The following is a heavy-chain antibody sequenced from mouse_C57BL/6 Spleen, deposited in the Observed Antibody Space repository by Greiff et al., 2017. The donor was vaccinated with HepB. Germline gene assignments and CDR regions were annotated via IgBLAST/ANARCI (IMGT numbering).Heavy chain of an antibody. Sequence: VKLMESGAELARPGASVKLSCKASGYTFTSYGISWVKQRTGQGLEWIGEIYPRSGNTYYNEKFKGKATLTADKSSSTAYMELRSLTSEDSAVYFCAFYDYDGNWYFDVWGTGTTVTVSS. CDR2: IYPRSGNT. J-gene: IGHJ1*03. CDR3: AFYDYDGNWYFDV. D-gene: IGHD2-4*01. V-gene: IGHV1-81*01. CDR1: GYTFTSYG.